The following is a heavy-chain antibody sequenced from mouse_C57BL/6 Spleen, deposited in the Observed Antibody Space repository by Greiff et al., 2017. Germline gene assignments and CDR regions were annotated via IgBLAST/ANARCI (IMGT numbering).Heavy chain of an antibody. V-gene: IGHV14-4*01. CDR1: GFNIKDDY. D-gene: IGHD2-1*01. CDR2: IDPENGDT. CDR3: TRGGNYVEGAMDY. J-gene: IGHJ4*01. Sequence: VQLQQSGAELVRPGASVKLSCTASGFNIKDDYMHWVKQRPEQGLEWIGWIDPENGDTEYASKFQGKATITADTSSNTAYLQLSSLTSEDTAVYYCTRGGNYVEGAMDYWGQGTSVTVSS.